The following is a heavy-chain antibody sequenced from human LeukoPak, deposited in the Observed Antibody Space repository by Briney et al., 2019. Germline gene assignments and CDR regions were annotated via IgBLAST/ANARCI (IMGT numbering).Heavy chain of an antibody. CDR1: GFTFSNYW. CDR3: ARTIVGAAFDY. D-gene: IGHD1-26*01. Sequence: GGSLRLSCAASGFTFSNYWMHWVRQAPGKGLVWVSCIDGDGSSTSYADSVKGRFTISRDNAKNTLYLQMNSLRAEDTAVYYCARTIVGAAFDYWGQGTLVTVSS. V-gene: IGHV3-74*01. CDR2: IDGDGSST. J-gene: IGHJ4*02.